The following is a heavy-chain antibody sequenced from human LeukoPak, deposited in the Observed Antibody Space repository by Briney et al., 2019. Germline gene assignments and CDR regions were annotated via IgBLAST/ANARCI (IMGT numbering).Heavy chain of an antibody. CDR1: GFTFSSCW. J-gene: IGHJ3*02. CDR3: AKDSTYCSSTSCYLLDAFDI. Sequence: GGSLRLSCAASGFTFSSCWMSWVRQAPGKGLEWVANIKQDGSEKYYVDSVKGRFTISRDNSKNTLYLQMNSLRAEDTAVYYCAKDSTYCSSTSCYLLDAFDIWGQGTMVTVSS. CDR2: IKQDGSEK. D-gene: IGHD2-2*01. V-gene: IGHV3-7*03.